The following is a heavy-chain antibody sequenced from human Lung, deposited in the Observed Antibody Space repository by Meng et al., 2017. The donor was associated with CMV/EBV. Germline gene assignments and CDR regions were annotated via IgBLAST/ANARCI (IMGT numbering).Heavy chain of an antibody. V-gene: IGHV3-30*02. CDR3: AKDQLLFGGPNAYFDD. Sequence: GGSLRLSCAASGFTFDTYGMHWVRQAPGKRLEWVAFIRHDGSNKFYGDSVKGRFTISRDNSKNTLYLQMNSLRAEETAMYYCAKDQLLFGGPNAYFDDWGQGTLVTGSS. CDR2: IRHDGSNK. CDR1: GFTFDTYG. J-gene: IGHJ4*02. D-gene: IGHD3-16*01.